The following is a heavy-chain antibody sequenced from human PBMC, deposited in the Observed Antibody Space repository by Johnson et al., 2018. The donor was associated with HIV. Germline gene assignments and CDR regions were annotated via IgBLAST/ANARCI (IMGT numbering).Heavy chain of an antibody. J-gene: IGHJ3*02. V-gene: IGHV3-30*18. CDR3: AKDTGGNSGSDAFDI. CDR2: ILYDGSNK. CDR1: GFTFSNYG. D-gene: IGHD4-23*01. Sequence: QVQLVESGGGGVQPGRSLRLSCAASGFTFSNYGMHWVRQAPGKGLEWLAVILYDGSNKYYADSVKGRFTISRDNSKNTLYLQMNSLRAEDTAVYYCAKDTGGNSGSDAFDIWGQGTMVTVSS.